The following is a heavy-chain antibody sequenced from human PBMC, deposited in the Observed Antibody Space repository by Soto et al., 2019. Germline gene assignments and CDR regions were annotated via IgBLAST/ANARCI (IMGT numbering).Heavy chain of an antibody. D-gene: IGHD1-26*01. CDR1: GGSISSYY. V-gene: IGHV4-59*08. CDR2: IYYSGST. CDR3: ARRWELPRGWFDP. J-gene: IGHJ5*02. Sequence: QVQLQESGPGLVKPSETLSLTCTVSGGSISSYYWSWIRQPPGKGLEWIGYIYYSGSTNYNPSLMGRVTISVDTSKNQFSLKLSSVNAADTAVYYCARRWELPRGWFDPWGQGTLVTVSS.